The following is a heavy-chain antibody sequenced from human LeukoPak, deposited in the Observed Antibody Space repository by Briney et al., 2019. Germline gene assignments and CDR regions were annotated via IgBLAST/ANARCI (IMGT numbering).Heavy chain of an antibody. D-gene: IGHD3-9*01. Sequence: GAAVQVSCMGSRGTFIRYIICWVGPPPRGGLGWMGGIILIFGTANYPQKFQGRVTITPDKSTSTAYMELSSLRSEDTAVYYCARGESYDILTGYYSWGQGTLVTVSS. CDR1: RGTFIRYI. CDR2: IILIFGTA. J-gene: IGHJ4*02. CDR3: ARGESYDILTGYYS. V-gene: IGHV1-69*06.